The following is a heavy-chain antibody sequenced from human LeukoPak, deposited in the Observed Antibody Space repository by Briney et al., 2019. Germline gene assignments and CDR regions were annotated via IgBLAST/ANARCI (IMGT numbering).Heavy chain of an antibody. V-gene: IGHV1-18*01. J-gene: IGHJ4*02. D-gene: IGHD1-26*01. CDR1: GYIFSNYG. CDR2: ISIYSGAS. Sequence: ASVKVSCQASGYIFSNYGISWLRQAPGQGLEWMGWISIYSGASNYAQKYQGRVTMTTDTSTSTAYLELRSLRSDDTAVYYRARGDSGTFPYWGQGTLVTVSA. CDR3: ARGDSGTFPY.